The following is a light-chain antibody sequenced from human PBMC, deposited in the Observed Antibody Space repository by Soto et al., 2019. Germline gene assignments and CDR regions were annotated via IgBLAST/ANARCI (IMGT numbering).Light chain of an antibody. V-gene: IGKV3D-15*01. CDR2: GAS. CDR3: QQYNSWLWT. CDR1: QSVDSSY. J-gene: IGKJ1*01. Sequence: EIVMTQSPATLSVSPGERATLSCRASQSVDSSYLAWYHQRPGQAPRLLIYGASSRATGIPDRFSGSGSGTEFTLIISSLQSEDSAVYYCQQYNSWLWTFGQGTRWIS.